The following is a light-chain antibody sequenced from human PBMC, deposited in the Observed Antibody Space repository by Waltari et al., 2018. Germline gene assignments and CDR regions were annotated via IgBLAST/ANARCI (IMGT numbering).Light chain of an antibody. CDR3: ATWDDSLSGPV. CDR2: TDN. Sequence: QSLLTQPPSASGTPGQRVTISCSGSSPNIGSNYVYWYQQFPGTAPKLLIYTDNERPSGVPDRCSGSKSGTSASLAISGLRSEDEADYYCATWDDSLSGPVFGGGTKVTVL. J-gene: IGLJ2*01. CDR1: SPNIGSNY. V-gene: IGLV1-47*01.